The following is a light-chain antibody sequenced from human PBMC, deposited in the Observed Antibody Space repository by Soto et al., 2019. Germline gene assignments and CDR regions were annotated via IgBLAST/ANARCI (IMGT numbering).Light chain of an antibody. CDR1: SSDIGAYNY. J-gene: IGLJ1*01. CDR2: EVT. CDR3: TSFATGRIYV. V-gene: IGLV2-14*03. Sequence: QSVLTQPASVSGSPGQSITISCSGTSSDIGAYNYVSWYQQHPGRAPKLLIYEVTNRPSGVSYRFSGSKSGNTASLTISGLQAEDEGDYYCTSFATGRIYVFGSGTKLTVL.